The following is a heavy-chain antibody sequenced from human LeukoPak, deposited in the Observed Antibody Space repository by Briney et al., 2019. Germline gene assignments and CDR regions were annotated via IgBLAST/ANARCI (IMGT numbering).Heavy chain of an antibody. CDR1: GGSFSGYY. CDR3: ARGGYCSSTSCYFSSENWFDP. Sequence: SETLSLTCAVYGGSFSGYYWSWIRQPPGKGLEWIGEINHSGSTNYNPSLKSRVTISVDTSKNQFSLKLSSVTAADTAVYYCARGGYCSSTSCYFSSENWFDPWGQGTLVTVSS. J-gene: IGHJ5*02. CDR2: INHSGST. D-gene: IGHD2-2*03. V-gene: IGHV4-34*01.